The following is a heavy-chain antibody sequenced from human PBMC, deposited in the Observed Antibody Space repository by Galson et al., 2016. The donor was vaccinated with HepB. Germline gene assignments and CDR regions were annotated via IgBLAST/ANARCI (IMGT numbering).Heavy chain of an antibody. J-gene: IGHJ6*03. Sequence: SLRLSCAASGFTFNSYGMTWVRQAPGKGLEVVSSISRSGDSTDYADSVKGRSTISRDNSKNTLSLQMNGLRAEDTAVYYCVQGSTAPAVWGKGTTVTVSS. D-gene: IGHD1-26*01. CDR1: GFTFNSYG. CDR3: VQGSTAPAV. CDR2: ISRSGDST. V-gene: IGHV3-23*01.